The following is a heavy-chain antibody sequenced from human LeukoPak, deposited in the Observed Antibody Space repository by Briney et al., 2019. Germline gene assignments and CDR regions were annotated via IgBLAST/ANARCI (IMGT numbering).Heavy chain of an antibody. D-gene: IGHD2-21*01. CDR2: ISYDGGNK. CDR1: GFTFSSYG. CDR3: AKVVQIVVVATYGMDV. V-gene: IGHV3-30*18. J-gene: IGHJ6*02. Sequence: GGSLRLSCAAPGFTFSSYGMHWVRQAPGKGLEWVAVISYDGGNKYYADSVKGRFTISRDNSKNTLYLQMNSLRAEDTAVYYCAKVVQIVVVATYGMDVWGQGTTVTVSS.